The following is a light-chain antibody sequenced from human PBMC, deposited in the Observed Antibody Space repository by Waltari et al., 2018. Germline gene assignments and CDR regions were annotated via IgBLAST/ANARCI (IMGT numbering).Light chain of an antibody. V-gene: IGLV1-44*01. CDR3: ASWDDSLNGHWV. Sequence: QSVLTQPPSASGTPGQRVTISCSGSAPTIGGHLVNWYQQPPGQAPKLPIYRSDQRPSGVPDRFSASKTGTSASLAISGLQSEDEADYFCASWDDSLNGHWVFGGGTKVTVL. CDR2: RSD. CDR1: APTIGGHL. J-gene: IGLJ3*02.